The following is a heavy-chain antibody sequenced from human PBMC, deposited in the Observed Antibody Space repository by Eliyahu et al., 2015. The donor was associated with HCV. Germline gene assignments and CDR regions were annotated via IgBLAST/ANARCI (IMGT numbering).Heavy chain of an antibody. D-gene: IGHD5-18*01. Sequence: QVQLQQWGAGLLKPSETLSLTCAVYGGSFSGYYWSWIRQPPGKGLEWIGEINHSGSTNYNPSLKSRVTISVDTSKNQFSLKLSSVTAADTAVYYCARYRVGYGPNGMDVWGQGTTVTVSS. CDR1: GGSFSGYY. CDR2: INHSGST. J-gene: IGHJ6*02. V-gene: IGHV4-34*01. CDR3: ARYRVGYGPNGMDV.